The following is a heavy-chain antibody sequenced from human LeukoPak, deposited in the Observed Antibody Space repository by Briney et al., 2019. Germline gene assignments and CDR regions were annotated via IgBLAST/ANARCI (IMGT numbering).Heavy chain of an antibody. J-gene: IGHJ4*02. D-gene: IGHD6-19*01. Sequence: GGSLRLSCAASGVTFSSYSMNWVGQAPGKGREWGSSISSSSSYIYYADSVKGRFTISRDNAKNSLYLQMNSLRAEDTAVYYCARDPNSSGWYMDYFDYWGQGTLVTVSS. CDR3: ARDPNSSGWYMDYFDY. V-gene: IGHV3-21*01. CDR2: ISSSSSYI. CDR1: GVTFSSYS.